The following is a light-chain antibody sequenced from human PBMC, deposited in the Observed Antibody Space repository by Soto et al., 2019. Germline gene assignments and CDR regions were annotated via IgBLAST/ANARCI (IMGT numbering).Light chain of an antibody. CDR3: SSLAGSNTVL. CDR2: EVS. V-gene: IGLV2-8*01. Sequence: QSVLTQPPSASGSPGQSVTISCTGTSSDIGGYNYVSWYQLHPGKAPKLMIYEVSKRPSGVPDRFSGSKFGNTASLTVSGLQAEDDADYYCSSLAGSNTVLFAGGTKLTVL. J-gene: IGLJ2*01. CDR1: SSDIGGYNY.